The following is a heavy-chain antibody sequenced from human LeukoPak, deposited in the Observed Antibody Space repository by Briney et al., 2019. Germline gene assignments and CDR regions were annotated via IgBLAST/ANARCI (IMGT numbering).Heavy chain of an antibody. Sequence: PETLSLTCTVSGYSISIDYYWGGVRQAPGKGREWIASNYHSGTTDYNPSLQSRITIFVDTSRNQFSLKLRSVTAADTAVYYCAGKRAFYYFDSWGPGTLVTVSA. J-gene: IGHJ4*02. CDR2: NYHSGTT. CDR1: GYSISIDYY. V-gene: IGHV4-38-2*02. CDR3: AGKRAFYYFDS.